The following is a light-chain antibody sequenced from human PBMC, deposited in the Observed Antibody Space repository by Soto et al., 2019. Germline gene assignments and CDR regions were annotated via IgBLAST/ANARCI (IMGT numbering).Light chain of an antibody. CDR3: QQYDSYWT. CDR2: DAS. V-gene: IGKV1-5*01. Sequence: DIQMTHSPSTLSASVGDIVTITCRASQTISSWLAWYQQKPGKAPKLLIYDASSLESGVPSRFSGSGSGTEITLTINSLQPDDFATYYCQQYDSYWTFAQGTKVDIK. CDR1: QTISSW. J-gene: IGKJ1*01.